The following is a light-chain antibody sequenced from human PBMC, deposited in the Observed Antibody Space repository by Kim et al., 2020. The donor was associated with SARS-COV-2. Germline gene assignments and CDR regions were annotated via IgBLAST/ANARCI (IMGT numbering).Light chain of an antibody. V-gene: IGLV3-21*04. CDR2: YDS. Sequence: PGKNDRITCGGNTIGSKSVRWYQQKPGQAPVLVIYYDSDRPSGIPERFSGSNSGNTATLTISRVEAGDEADYYCQVWDSSSDHNYVFGTGTKVTVL. CDR3: QVWDSSSDHNYV. J-gene: IGLJ1*01. CDR1: TIGSKS.